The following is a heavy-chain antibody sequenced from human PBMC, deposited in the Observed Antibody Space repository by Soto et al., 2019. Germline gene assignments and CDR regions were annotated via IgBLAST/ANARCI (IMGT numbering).Heavy chain of an antibody. D-gene: IGHD3-16*02. V-gene: IGHV1-46*01. CDR3: AGEMLTRYTRAGGVDP. J-gene: IGHJ5*02. Sequence: ASVKVSCKASGYTFTSYYMHWVRQAPGQGLEWMGIINPSGGSTSYAQKFQSRVTMTRDTSTSTVYMELSSLRSEDTAVYYCAGEMLTRYTRAGGVDPWGQGTLVTVSS. CDR1: GYTFTSYY. CDR2: INPSGGST.